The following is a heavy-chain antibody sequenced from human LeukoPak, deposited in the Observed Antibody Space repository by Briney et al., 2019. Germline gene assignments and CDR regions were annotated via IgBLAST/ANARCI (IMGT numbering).Heavy chain of an antibody. CDR2: ISGSGSNT. J-gene: IGHJ4*02. Sequence: GGSLRLSCAASGFTFSSYSMNWVRQAPGKGLEWVSAISGSGSNTYYADSVKGRFTISRDNSKNTLYLQMNSLRAEDTAVYYCAESSVFTATSPPGYWGQGTLVTVSS. CDR3: AESSVFTATSPPGY. V-gene: IGHV3-23*01. D-gene: IGHD2-21*02. CDR1: GFTFSSYS.